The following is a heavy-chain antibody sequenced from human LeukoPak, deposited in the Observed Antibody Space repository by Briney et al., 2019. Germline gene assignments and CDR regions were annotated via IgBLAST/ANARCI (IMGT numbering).Heavy chain of an antibody. CDR3: ARAGYNYGGYYFDY. D-gene: IGHD5-18*01. Sequence: SETLSLTCAVYGGSFSGYYWSWIRQPPGKGLEWIGYIYYSGSTNYNPSLKSRVTISVDTSKNQFSLKLSSVTAADTAVYYCARAGYNYGGYYFDYWGQGTLATVSS. CDR2: IYYSGST. CDR1: GGSFSGYY. V-gene: IGHV4-59*12. J-gene: IGHJ4*02.